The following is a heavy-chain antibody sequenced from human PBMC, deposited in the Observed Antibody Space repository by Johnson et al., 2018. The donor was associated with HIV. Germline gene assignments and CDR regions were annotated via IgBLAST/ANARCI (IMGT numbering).Heavy chain of an antibody. D-gene: IGHD4-17*01. J-gene: IGHJ3*02. CDR1: GLTVSSNY. CDR3: ARDSTPWGGDYVGYAFDI. CDR2: FFSGGTT. V-gene: IGHV3-66*01. Sequence: VQLVESGGGLVQPVGSLRLACAASGLTVSSNYMSWVRQAPGKGLEWVSVFFSGGTTYYADSVNGRFTISRDNAKNSLFLQMHSLRAEDTAVYYCARDSTPWGGDYVGYAFDIWGRGTMVTVSS.